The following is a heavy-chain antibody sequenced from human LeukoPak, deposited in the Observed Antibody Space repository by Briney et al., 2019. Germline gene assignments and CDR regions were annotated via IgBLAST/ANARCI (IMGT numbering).Heavy chain of an antibody. CDR3: ARAGTHWDYNWFDP. Sequence: SETLSLTCTVPGGSISSGDYYWSWIRQPPGKGLEWIGYIYYSGSTYYNPSLKSRVTISVDTSKNQFSLKLSSVTAADTAVYYCARAGTHWDYNWFDPWGQGTLVTVSS. CDR1: GGSISSGDYY. CDR2: IYYSGST. J-gene: IGHJ5*02. V-gene: IGHV4-30-4*01. D-gene: IGHD1-7*01.